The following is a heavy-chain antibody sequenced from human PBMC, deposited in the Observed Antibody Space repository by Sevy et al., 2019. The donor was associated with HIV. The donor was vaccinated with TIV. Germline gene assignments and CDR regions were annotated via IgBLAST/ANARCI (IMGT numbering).Heavy chain of an antibody. CDR3: VKDPHYDFFDY. D-gene: IGHD3-10*01. CDR1: GFNFGPYG. CDR2: IGYDGNKI. V-gene: IGHV3-30*02. Sequence: GGSLRLSCAASGFNFGPYGMHWVRQAPGKGLEWVSFIGYDGNKIFYADSVRGRFTVSRDNSKNTLYLQMNSLSTEDTAVYYCVKDPHYDFFDYWGQGILVTVSS. J-gene: IGHJ4*02.